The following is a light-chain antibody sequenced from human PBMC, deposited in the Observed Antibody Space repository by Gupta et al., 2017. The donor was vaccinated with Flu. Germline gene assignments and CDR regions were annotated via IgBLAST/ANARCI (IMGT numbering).Light chain of an antibody. CDR3: LLAYRGPRV. Sequence: QAVVTPAPSLTVSPGGTVTLTCGSSTGAVTSDHYPYWFQQKPDQAPKTLIYDTDNKHSWTPARFSGSLLGDKAALTLSGAQPEDEADYYCLLAYRGPRVFGGGTKLTVL. J-gene: IGLJ3*02. CDR1: TGAVTSDHY. V-gene: IGLV7-46*01. CDR2: DTD.